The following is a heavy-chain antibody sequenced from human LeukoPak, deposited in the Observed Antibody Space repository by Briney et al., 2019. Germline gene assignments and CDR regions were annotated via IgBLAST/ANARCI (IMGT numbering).Heavy chain of an antibody. J-gene: IGHJ4*02. CDR3: AGNLVATSSIDY. Sequence: SQTLSLTCTVSGGSISSGDYYWSWILQPPGKDLEWIGYIYYSGSTYYNPSLKSRVTISVDTSKNQFSLKLSSVTAADTAVYYCAGNLVATSSIDYWGQGTLVTVSS. CDR1: GGSISSGDYY. CDR2: IYYSGST. V-gene: IGHV4-30-4*08. D-gene: IGHD5-12*01.